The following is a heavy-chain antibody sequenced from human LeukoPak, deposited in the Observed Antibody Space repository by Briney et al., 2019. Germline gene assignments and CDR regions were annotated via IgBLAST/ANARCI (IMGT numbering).Heavy chain of an antibody. Sequence: GRSLRLSCAASGFTFSSYAMHWVRQAPGKGLEWVAVISYDGSNKYYADSVKGRFTISRDNSKNTLYLQMNSLRAEDTAVYYCARSVRWERIFDYWGQGTLVTVSS. J-gene: IGHJ4*02. CDR3: ARSVRWERIFDY. CDR2: ISYDGSNK. D-gene: IGHD1-26*01. V-gene: IGHV3-30*04. CDR1: GFTFSSYA.